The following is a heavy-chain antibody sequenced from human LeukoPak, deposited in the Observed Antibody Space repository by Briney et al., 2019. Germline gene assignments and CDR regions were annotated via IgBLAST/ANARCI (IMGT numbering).Heavy chain of an antibody. D-gene: IGHD3-16*01. Sequence: ASVKVSCKASGYIFINHGIAWVRQAPGQGLEYMGWISAYNGNTGYAQKFQGRVTMTTDTATSTAYLELTTLRSDDTAVYYCARWGPSPSDYWGQGTLVTVSS. V-gene: IGHV1-18*01. CDR3: ARWGPSPSDY. J-gene: IGHJ4*02. CDR1: GYIFINHG. CDR2: ISAYNGNT.